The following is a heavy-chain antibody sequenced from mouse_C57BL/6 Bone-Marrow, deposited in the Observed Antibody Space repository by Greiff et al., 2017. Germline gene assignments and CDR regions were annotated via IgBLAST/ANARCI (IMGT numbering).Heavy chain of an antibody. CDR1: GYSITSGYY. CDR2: ISYDGSN. V-gene: IGHV3-6*01. D-gene: IGHD1-1*01. Sequence: EVKLEESGPGLVKPSQSLSLTCSVTGYSITSGYYWNWIRQFPGNKLEWMGYISYDGSNNYNPSLKNRISITRDTSKNQFFLKLNSVTTEDTATYYCARGVGSSLWYFDVWGTGTTVTVSS. CDR3: ARGVGSSLWYFDV. J-gene: IGHJ1*03.